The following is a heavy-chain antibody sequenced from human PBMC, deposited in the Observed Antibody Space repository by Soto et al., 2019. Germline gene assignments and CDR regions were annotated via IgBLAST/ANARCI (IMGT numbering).Heavy chain of an antibody. D-gene: IGHD1-7*01. CDR1: GFTFGSYA. V-gene: IGHV3-30-3*01. J-gene: IGHJ4*02. CDR2: ISYDGSNK. Sequence: PGGSLRLSCAASGFTFGSYAMHWVRQAPGKGLEWVAVISYDGSNKYYADSVKGRFTISRDNSKNTLYLQMNRLRAEDTAVYYCARNWAGITGTTAFDHWGQGT. CDR3: ARNWAGITGTTAFDH.